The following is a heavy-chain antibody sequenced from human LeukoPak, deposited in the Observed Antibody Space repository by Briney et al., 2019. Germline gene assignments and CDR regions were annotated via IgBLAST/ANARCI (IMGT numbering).Heavy chain of an antibody. V-gene: IGHV4-59*01. CDR1: GGSISSYY. CDR3: ARGHHWFGEGGPWFDP. D-gene: IGHD3-10*01. J-gene: IGHJ5*02. Sequence: PSETLSLTCTVSGGSISSYYWSWIRQPPGKGLEWIGYIYYSGSTNYNPSLKSRVTISVDTSKNQFSLKLSSVTAADTAVYYCARGHHWFGEGGPWFDPWGQGTLVTVSS. CDR2: IYYSGST.